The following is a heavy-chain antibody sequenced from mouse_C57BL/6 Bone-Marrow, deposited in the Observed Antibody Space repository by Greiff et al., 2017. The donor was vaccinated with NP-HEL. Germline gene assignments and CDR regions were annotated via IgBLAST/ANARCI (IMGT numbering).Heavy chain of an antibody. V-gene: IGHV1-55*01. CDR3: ARRDYGNYPAWFAY. Sequence: QVQLQQSGAELVKPGASVKMSCKASGYTFTSYWITWVKQRPGQGLEWIGDIYPGSGSTNYNEKFKSKATLTVDTSSSTAYMQLSSLTSEDSAVYYCARRDYGNYPAWFAYWGQGTLVTVSA. J-gene: IGHJ3*01. D-gene: IGHD2-1*01. CDR2: IYPGSGST. CDR1: GYTFTSYW.